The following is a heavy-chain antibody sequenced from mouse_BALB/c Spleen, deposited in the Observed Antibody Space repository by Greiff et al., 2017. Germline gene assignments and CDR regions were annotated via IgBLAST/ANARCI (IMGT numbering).Heavy chain of an antibody. J-gene: IGHJ3*01. D-gene: IGHD2-4*01. V-gene: IGHV5-12-1*01. CDR3: AIGGIYYDYDGAWFAY. Sequence: EVQVVESGGGLVKPGGSLKLSCAASGFAFSSYDMSWVRQTPEKRLEWVAYISSGGGSTYYPDTVKGRFTISRDNAKNTLYLQMSSLKSEDTAMYYCAIGGIYYDYDGAWFAYWGQGTLVTVSA. CDR2: ISSGGGST. CDR1: GFAFSSYD.